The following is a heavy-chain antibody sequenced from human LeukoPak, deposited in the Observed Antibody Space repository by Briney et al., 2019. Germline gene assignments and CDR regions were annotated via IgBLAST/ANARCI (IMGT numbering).Heavy chain of an antibody. Sequence: GGSLRLSCAASRFTFSSYAMSWVRQAPGKGLEWVSGISGSGGSTYYADSVKGRFTISRDNSKNTLYLQMNSLRAEDTAVFYCAKDRDDYVWGSYLGAFDIWGQGTMVTVSS. CDR2: ISGSGGST. J-gene: IGHJ3*02. V-gene: IGHV3-23*01. CDR3: AKDRDDYVWGSYLGAFDI. CDR1: RFTFSSYA. D-gene: IGHD3-16*01.